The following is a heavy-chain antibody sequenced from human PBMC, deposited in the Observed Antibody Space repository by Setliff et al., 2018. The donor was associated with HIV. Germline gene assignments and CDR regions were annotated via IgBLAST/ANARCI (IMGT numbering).Heavy chain of an antibody. CDR2: VKYDGSSK. CDR3: AKDSNWEPRHPKFFDS. D-gene: IGHD1-26*01. Sequence: GESLKISCAASGFTFASYGMHWVRQAPGKGLEWVTFVKYDGSSKYYADSVKGRFTISRDNSKNTLYLQMNSLRGEDTAVYYCAKDSNWEPRHPKFFDSWGQGTLVTVSS. J-gene: IGHJ4*02. V-gene: IGHV3-30*02. CDR1: GFTFASYG.